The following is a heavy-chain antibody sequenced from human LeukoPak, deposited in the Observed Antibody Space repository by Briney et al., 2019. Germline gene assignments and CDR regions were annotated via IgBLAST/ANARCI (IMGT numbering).Heavy chain of an antibody. CDR3: AGPRIAVAGLGPFDY. D-gene: IGHD6-19*01. CDR1: DGSISSSRYY. J-gene: IGHJ4*02. Sequence: SETLSLTCTVSDGSISSSRYYWGWIRQPPGKGLEWIGNIYYSGSTYYNPSLKSRVTISVDTSKNQFSLKLSSVTAADTAVYYCAGPRIAVAGLGPFDYWGQGTLVTVSS. V-gene: IGHV4-39*01. CDR2: IYYSGST.